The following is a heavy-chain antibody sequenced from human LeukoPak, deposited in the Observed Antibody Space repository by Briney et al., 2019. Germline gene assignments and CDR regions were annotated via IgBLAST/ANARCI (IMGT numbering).Heavy chain of an antibody. D-gene: IGHD3-3*01. J-gene: IGHJ4*02. Sequence: ASVKVSCKASGGTFSSYAISWGRQAPGQGLEWMGWISAYNGNTNYAQKLQGRVTMTTDTSTSTAYMELRSLRSDDTAVYYCARDHRSIFGVAYTQTPFDYWGQGTLVTVSS. CDR2: ISAYNGNT. CDR1: GGTFSSYA. CDR3: ARDHRSIFGVAYTQTPFDY. V-gene: IGHV1-18*01.